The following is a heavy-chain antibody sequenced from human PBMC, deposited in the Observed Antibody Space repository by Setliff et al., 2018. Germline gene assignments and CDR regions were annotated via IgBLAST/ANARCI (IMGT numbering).Heavy chain of an antibody. V-gene: IGHV1-2*02. CDR2: INPNSGGT. D-gene: IGHD1-1*01. CDR3: ARGGWHWPEYCHH. CDR1: GYTFTSHY. Sequence: GASVKVSCKASGYTFTSHYMHWVRQAPGQGLEWMGWINPNSGGTNYAQKLQGRVTMTRDTSINTAYMELSRLRSDDTAVYYCARGGWHWPEYCHHWGQGTLVTVSS. J-gene: IGHJ1*01.